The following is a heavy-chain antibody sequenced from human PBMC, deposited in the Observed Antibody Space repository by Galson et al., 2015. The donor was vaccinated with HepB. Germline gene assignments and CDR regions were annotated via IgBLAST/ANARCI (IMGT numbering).Heavy chain of an antibody. D-gene: IGHD5-18*01. CDR3: ARGNDGYGRFDY. V-gene: IGHV3-74*01. Sequence: SLRLSCAASGFTFSSYSMNWVRQAPGKGLVWVSRINSDGTSTFYADSVKGRFTISRDNAKNTLYLQLNSLEAEDTAVYYCARGNDGYGRFDYWGQGTLVTVSS. CDR2: INSDGTST. CDR1: GFTFSSYS. J-gene: IGHJ4*02.